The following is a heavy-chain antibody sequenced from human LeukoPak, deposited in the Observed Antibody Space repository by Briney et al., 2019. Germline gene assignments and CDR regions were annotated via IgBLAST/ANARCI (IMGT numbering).Heavy chain of an antibody. CDR2: ISYSGANS. V-gene: IGHV3-23*01. Sequence: PAGSLRLSCAASGFTFSGSAMSWVRQAPGEGLEWVSLISYSGANSYYTDSVRGRFTISRDNSKDTLFLQMNSLRAEDTAIYYCARDMQLSTGGLETRDTVSS. D-gene: IGHD3-16*02. CDR1: GFTFSGSA. CDR3: ARDMQLST. J-gene: IGHJ3*01.